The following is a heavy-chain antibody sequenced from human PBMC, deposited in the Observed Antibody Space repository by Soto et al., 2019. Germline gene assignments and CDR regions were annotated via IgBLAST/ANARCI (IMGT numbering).Heavy chain of an antibody. CDR1: GFTFSSYS. V-gene: IGHV3-21*04. Sequence: GGSLRLSCAASGFTFSSYSMNWVRQAPGKGLEWVSSISSSGSYTYYADSVKGRFTISRDNSKNTLYLQMNSLRAEDTAVYYCAKVYSSGYYYADYYYGMDVWGQGTTVTVSS. CDR2: ISSSGSYT. D-gene: IGHD3-22*01. CDR3: AKVYSSGYYYADYYYGMDV. J-gene: IGHJ6*02.